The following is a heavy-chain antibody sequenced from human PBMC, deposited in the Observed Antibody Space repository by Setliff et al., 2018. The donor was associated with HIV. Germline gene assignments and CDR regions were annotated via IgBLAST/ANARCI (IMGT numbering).Heavy chain of an antibody. CDR2: VDPEDGET. J-gene: IGHJ6*03. V-gene: IGHV1-69-2*01. D-gene: IGHD2-2*01. CDR3: ATRKDIVVVPAAPGDYYYMDV. Sequence: GASVKVSCKASGYTFTDYYMHWVQQAPGKGLEWMGRVDPEDGETIYAEKFQGRVTITADTSTDTAYMELSSLRSEDTAVYYCATRKDIVVVPAAPGDYYYMDVWGKGTTVTVSS. CDR1: GYTFTDYY.